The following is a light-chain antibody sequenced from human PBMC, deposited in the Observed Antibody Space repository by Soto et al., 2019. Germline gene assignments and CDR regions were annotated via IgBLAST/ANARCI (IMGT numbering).Light chain of an antibody. CDR3: CSYTTRTTYV. CDR2: EVS. CDR1: SSDVGGYNY. J-gene: IGLJ1*01. Sequence: QSALTQPASVSGSPGQSITISCTGTSSDVGGYNYVSWYQQHPGKAPKLMIYEVSNRPSGVPDRFFGSKSGNTASLTISGLQAEDEADYYCCSYTTRTTYVFGTGTKVTVL. V-gene: IGLV2-14*01.